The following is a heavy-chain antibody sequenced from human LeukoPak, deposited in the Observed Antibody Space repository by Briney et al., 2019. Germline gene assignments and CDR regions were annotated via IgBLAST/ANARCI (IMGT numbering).Heavy chain of an antibody. V-gene: IGHV1-18*01. CDR2: ISAYNGNT. CDR3: ARAGYNWNDWYFDL. Sequence: ASVRLSCKTSGFTFTRYGFSWVRQAPGQGLEWMGWISAYNGNTNYAQKLQGRVTMTTDTSTSTAYMELRSLRSDDAAVYYCARAGYNWNDWYFDLWGRGTLVTVSS. D-gene: IGHD1-1*01. J-gene: IGHJ2*01. CDR1: GFTFTRYG.